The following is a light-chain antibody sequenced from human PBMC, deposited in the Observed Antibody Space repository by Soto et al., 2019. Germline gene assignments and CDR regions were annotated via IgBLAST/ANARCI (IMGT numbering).Light chain of an antibody. CDR3: QQRSNWPTT. Sequence: EIVMTQSPATVSVSPGERATLSCRASQSVSDKLAWYQQKPGQAPRLLIYDASNRATGIPARFSGSGSGTDFTLTISSLEPEDFAVYYCQQRSNWPTTFGQGTRLEIK. CDR2: DAS. J-gene: IGKJ5*01. V-gene: IGKV3-11*01. CDR1: QSVSDK.